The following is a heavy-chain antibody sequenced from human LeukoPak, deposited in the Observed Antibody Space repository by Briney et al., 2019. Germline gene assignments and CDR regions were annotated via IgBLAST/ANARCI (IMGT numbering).Heavy chain of an antibody. Sequence: PSETLSLTCSVSGGSISSYYWSWIRQSPGMGLEWIAFIYNTGSANYNPSLKSRVTISVDTSKNQFSLKLSSVTAADTAIYYCARLNSGSYLVFDYWGQGTLVTVSS. CDR3: ARLNSGSYLVFDY. J-gene: IGHJ4*02. V-gene: IGHV4-59*08. D-gene: IGHD1-26*01. CDR2: IYNTGSA. CDR1: GGSISSYY.